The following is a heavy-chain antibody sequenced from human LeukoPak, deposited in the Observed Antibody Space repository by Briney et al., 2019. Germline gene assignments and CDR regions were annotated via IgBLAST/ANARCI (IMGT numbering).Heavy chain of an antibody. V-gene: IGHV1-2*02. D-gene: IGHD5-18*01. CDR3: ASAMVDYYGMDV. J-gene: IGHJ6*02. CDR1: GYTFTGYY. Sequence: ASVKVSCKASGYTFTGYYMHWVRQAPGQGLEWMGWINPNSGGTNYAQKFQGRVTMTRDTSTSTAYMELSRLRSDDTAVYYCASAMVDYYGMDVWGQGTTVTVSS. CDR2: INPNSGGT.